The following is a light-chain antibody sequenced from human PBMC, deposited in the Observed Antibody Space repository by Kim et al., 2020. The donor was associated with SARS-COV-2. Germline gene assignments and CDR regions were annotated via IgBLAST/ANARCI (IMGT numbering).Light chain of an antibody. CDR1: KLGDKY. CDR2: QDS. Sequence: TPGQTASITYSGDKLGDKYPCWYQQKPGQSPVLVIYQDSKRPSGIPERFSGSNSGNTAALTIGGTQAMDEADYYCQAWDSSAVVFGGGTQLTVL. V-gene: IGLV3-1*01. CDR3: QAWDSSAVV. J-gene: IGLJ2*01.